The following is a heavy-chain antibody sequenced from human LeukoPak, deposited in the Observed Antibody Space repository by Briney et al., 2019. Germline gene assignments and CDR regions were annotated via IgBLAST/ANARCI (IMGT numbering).Heavy chain of an antibody. CDR3: ARGIAAAGGAEYFQH. CDR1: GYTFTSYD. V-gene: IGHV1-8*01. D-gene: IGHD6-13*01. Sequence: ASVKVSCKASGYTFTSYDINWVRQATGQGLEWMGWMNPNSGNTGYAQKFQGRVTMTRNTSISTAYMELSSLRSEDTAVYYCARGIAAAGGAEYFQHWGQGTLVTVSS. CDR2: MNPNSGNT. J-gene: IGHJ1*01.